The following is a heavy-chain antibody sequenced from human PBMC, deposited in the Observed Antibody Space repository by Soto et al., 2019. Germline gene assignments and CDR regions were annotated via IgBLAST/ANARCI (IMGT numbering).Heavy chain of an antibody. CDR1: GGTFSSYA. CDR3: ARGKVVVVPAAHDYYYYYGMDV. V-gene: IGHV1-69*06. Sequence: GPSVKVSCKASGGTFSSYAISWVRQAPGQGLEWMGGIIPIFGTANYAQKFQGRVTITADKSTSTAYMELSSLRSEDTAVYYCARGKVVVVPAAHDYYYYYGMDVWGQGTTVTVSS. J-gene: IGHJ6*02. D-gene: IGHD2-2*01. CDR2: IIPIFGTA.